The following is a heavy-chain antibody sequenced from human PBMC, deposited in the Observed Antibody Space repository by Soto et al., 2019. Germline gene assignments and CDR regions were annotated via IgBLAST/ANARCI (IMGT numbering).Heavy chain of an antibody. D-gene: IGHD2-2*01. CDR2: ISGYNGNT. J-gene: IGHJ5*02. Sequence: QVQLVQSGGQVKQPGASVRVSCKTSGYAFASYGIGWVRQAPGHGREYMGWISGYNGNTNYEQKFQGRVTMTTDTSTSTVYMELRSLGSDDTAVDYCAGFQVVPGASWFEPWGQGTLVTVSS. CDR3: AGFQVVPGASWFEP. V-gene: IGHV1-18*04. CDR1: GYAFASYG.